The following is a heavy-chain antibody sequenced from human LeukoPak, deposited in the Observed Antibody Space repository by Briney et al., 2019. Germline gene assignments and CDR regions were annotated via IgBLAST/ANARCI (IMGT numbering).Heavy chain of an antibody. CDR3: ARHEYSGSYYGLSWFDP. Sequence: SETLSLTCTVSGGSISSSGYYWGWIRQPPGKGLEWVASIYYSGSTYYNPSLKRRATITVDTSKNQLSLKLSSLTAADTAVYYCARHEYSGSYYGLSWFDPWGQGTLVTVSS. D-gene: IGHD1-26*01. J-gene: IGHJ5*02. CDR2: IYYSGST. CDR1: GGSISSSGYY. V-gene: IGHV4-39*01.